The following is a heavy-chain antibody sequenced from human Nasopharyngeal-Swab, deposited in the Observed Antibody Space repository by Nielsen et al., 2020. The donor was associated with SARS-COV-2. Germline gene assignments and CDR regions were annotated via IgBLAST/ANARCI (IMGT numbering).Heavy chain of an antibody. CDR2: INGDGSST. J-gene: IGHJ4*02. Sequence: GESLKISCAASGFTFSSYWMHWVRQAPGKGLVWVSRINGDGSSTTYADSVKGRFTISRDNVKNTLYLQLNSLRAEDTAVYYCAREYWELTKGAFDYWGQGTLVTVSS. CDR3: AREYWELTKGAFDY. CDR1: GFTFSSYW. D-gene: IGHD3-10*01. V-gene: IGHV3-74*01.